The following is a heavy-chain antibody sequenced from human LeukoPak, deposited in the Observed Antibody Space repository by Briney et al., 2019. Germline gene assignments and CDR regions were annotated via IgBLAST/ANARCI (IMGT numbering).Heavy chain of an antibody. CDR2: IYGNGGTT. Sequence: GGSLRLSCVGSGFTFRSHAMSWVRQAPEKGLEFVSGIYGNGGTTYYADSVKGRFSISRDNSKNTLYLQMDSLRGEDTAVYYCAKDFRIGYSAHFDYWGQGALVTVSS. V-gene: IGHV3-23*01. J-gene: IGHJ4*02. CDR1: GFTFRSHA. D-gene: IGHD2-21*01. CDR3: AKDFRIGYSAHFDY.